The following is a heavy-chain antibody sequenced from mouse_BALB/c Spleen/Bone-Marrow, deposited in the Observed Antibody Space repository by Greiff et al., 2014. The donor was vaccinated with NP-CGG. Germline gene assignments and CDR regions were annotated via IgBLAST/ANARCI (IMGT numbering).Heavy chain of an antibody. J-gene: IGHJ4*01. CDR1: GDSITSGY. CDR2: ISYSGST. D-gene: IGHD1-1*02. V-gene: IGHV3-8*02. Sequence: DVKLVESGPSLVKPSQTLSLTCSVTGDSITSGYWNWIRKFPGNKLEYMGYISYSGSTYYNPSLKSRISITRDTSKNQYYLQLNSVTTEDTATYYCARGGGGSYNYAMDYWGQGTSVTVSS. CDR3: ARGGGGSYNYAMDY.